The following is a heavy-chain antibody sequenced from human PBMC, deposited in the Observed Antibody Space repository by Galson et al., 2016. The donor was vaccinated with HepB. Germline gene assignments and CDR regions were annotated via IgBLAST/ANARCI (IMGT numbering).Heavy chain of an antibody. CDR3: ARQHRGGPSDY. Sequence: SVKVSCKASGYTFTSNGISWVRQAPGQGLKWMGWISAYSGNTNYAQKLQGRVTMTTDTSTSTAYMELRSLGSDDTALYYCARQHRGGPSDYWGQGTLVIVSS. D-gene: IGHD5-24*01. J-gene: IGHJ4*02. CDR1: GYTFTSNG. CDR2: ISAYSGNT. V-gene: IGHV1-18*01.